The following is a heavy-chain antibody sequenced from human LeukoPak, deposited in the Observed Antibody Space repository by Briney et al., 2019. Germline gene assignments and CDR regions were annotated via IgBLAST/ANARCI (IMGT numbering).Heavy chain of an antibody. CDR2: ISTSSTYI. CDR1: GFTFSSYS. CDR3: AKDTLMYYDSSGSLDY. J-gene: IGHJ4*02. Sequence: GGSLRLSCAASGFTFSSYSMNWVRQAPGKGLEWVSSISTSSTYIFYADSVRGRFTISRHNAKNSLYLQMNSLRAEDTALYYCAKDTLMYYDSSGSLDYWGQGTLVTVSS. V-gene: IGHV3-21*04. D-gene: IGHD3-22*01.